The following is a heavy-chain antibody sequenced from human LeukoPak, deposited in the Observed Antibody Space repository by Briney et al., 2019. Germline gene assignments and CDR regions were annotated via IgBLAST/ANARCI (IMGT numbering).Heavy chain of an antibody. CDR2: ISGSGGST. Sequence: GGSLRLSCAASGFTFSSYAMSWLRQATGRGLEWVSAISGSGGSTYYADSVKGRFTISRDNSKNTLYLQMNSLRAEDTAVYYCAKDFADNWFDPWGQGTLVTVSS. J-gene: IGHJ5*02. D-gene: IGHD3-3*01. CDR3: AKDFADNWFDP. CDR1: GFTFSSYA. V-gene: IGHV3-23*01.